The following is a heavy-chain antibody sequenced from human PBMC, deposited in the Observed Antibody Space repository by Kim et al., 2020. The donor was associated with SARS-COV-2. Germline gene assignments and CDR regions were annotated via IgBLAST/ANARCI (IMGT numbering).Heavy chain of an antibody. CDR3: ARGAGGYCSSTSCLAPRYYYYGMDV. J-gene: IGHJ6*02. V-gene: IGHV3-11*01. CDR1: GFTFSDYY. D-gene: IGHD2-2*01. Sequence: GGSLRLSCAASGFTFSDYYMSWIRQAPGKGLEWVSYISSSGSTIYYADSVKGRFTISRDNAKNSLYLQMNSLRAEDTAVYYCARGAGGYCSSTSCLAPRYYYYGMDVWGQGTTVTVSS. CDR2: ISSSGSTI.